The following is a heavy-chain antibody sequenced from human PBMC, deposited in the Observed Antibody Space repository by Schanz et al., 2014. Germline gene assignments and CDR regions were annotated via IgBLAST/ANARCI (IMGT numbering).Heavy chain of an antibody. V-gene: IGHV3-74*01. J-gene: IGHJ4*02. Sequence: EVQLVESGGGLVQPGGSLRLSCAASGFTFSTYWMHWVRQAPGKGLEWVSGMSWNAGSLGYGDSVKGRFTISRDNSKNTVNLQMNSLRAEDTAVYYCAKEKEEVAADGSFFDYWGQGTLVTVSS. CDR1: GFTFSTYW. CDR3: AKEKEEVAADGSFFDY. D-gene: IGHD6-13*01. CDR2: MSWNAGSL.